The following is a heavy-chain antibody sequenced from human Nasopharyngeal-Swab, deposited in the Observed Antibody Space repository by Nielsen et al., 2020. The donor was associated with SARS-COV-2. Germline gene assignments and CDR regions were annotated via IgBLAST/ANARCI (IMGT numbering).Heavy chain of an antibody. CDR1: GGSTSSYY. CDR3: ARVLAYSGSYYFDY. Sequence: SETLSLTCTVSGGSTSSYYWSWIRQPPGKGLEWIGYIYYSGSTNYNPSLKSRVTISVDTSKNQFSLKLSSVTAADTAVYYCARVLAYSGSYYFDYWGQGTLVTVSS. CDR2: IYYSGST. V-gene: IGHV4-59*01. D-gene: IGHD1-26*01. J-gene: IGHJ4*02.